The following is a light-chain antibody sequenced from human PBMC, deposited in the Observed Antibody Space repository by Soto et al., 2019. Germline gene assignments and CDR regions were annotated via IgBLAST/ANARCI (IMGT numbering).Light chain of an antibody. J-gene: IGLJ1*01. CDR1: SSDLGNYNR. Sequence: QSALTQPPSVSGSPGQSVAISCTGTSSDLGNYNRVSWYQQPPGTAPKLIIYEVTNRPSGVPDRFSGSKSGDTASLTLSGLQAEDEADYFCCSYTISGTYVFGTGTKLTVL. CDR2: EVT. V-gene: IGLV2-18*02. CDR3: CSYTISGTYV.